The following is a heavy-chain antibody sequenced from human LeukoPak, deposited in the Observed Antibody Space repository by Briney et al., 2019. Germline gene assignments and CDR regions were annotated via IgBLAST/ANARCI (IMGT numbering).Heavy chain of an antibody. CDR2: IYSGST. CDR1: GFSFSTSG. D-gene: IGHD4/OR15-4a*01. Sequence: GGSLRLSCAASGFSFSTSGMSWVRQAPGKGLEWVSFIYSGSTHYSDSVKGRFTISRDNSKNTLYLQMNSLRAEDTAVYYCARRAGAYSHPYDYWGQGTLVTVSS. V-gene: IGHV3-53*01. J-gene: IGHJ4*02. CDR3: ARRAGAYSHPYDY.